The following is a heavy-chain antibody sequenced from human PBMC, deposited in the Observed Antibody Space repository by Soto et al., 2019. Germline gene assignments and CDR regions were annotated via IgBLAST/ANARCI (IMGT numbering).Heavy chain of an antibody. CDR2: IFPTGNT. D-gene: IGHD1-26*01. CDR1: SASLSNYY. J-gene: IGHJ4*02. CDR3: ARGSLGPDY. Sequence: QVQLQESGPGLVKPSETLSLTCTVSSASLSNYYGSWIRQPAGKGLEWIGRIFPTGNTDYNPSLRSRVTMSVDTSKNQFSLKLNSVTAADTAVYYCARGSLGPDYWGPGTLVTVSS. V-gene: IGHV4-4*07.